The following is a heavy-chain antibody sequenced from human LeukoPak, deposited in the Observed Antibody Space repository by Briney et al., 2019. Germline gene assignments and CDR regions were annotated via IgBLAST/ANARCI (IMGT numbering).Heavy chain of an antibody. V-gene: IGHV4-59*11. CDR2: IYYSGST. J-gene: IGHJ4*02. Sequence: SETLSLTCTLSGGSISTLYWSWIRQPPGKGLEWIGYIYYSGSTNYNPSLKSRVTISVDTSKNQFSLKLSSVTAADTAVYYCARGYDYSNYELDYWGQGTLVTVSS. CDR3: ARGYDYSNYELDY. D-gene: IGHD4-11*01. CDR1: GGSISTLY.